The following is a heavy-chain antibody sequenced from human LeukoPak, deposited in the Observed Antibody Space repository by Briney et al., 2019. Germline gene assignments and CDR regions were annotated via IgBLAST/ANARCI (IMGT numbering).Heavy chain of an antibody. Sequence: SGPTLVKPTQTLTLTCTFSGFSLTTSGGGVGWIRQPPGKALEWLAIIYWNDDKRYSPSLKSRLTITNDTSKNQLVLTMTNMDPADTAPHYCAFGKGGRDGHNSLLAYWGQGTLVTVSS. CDR1: GFSLTTSGGG. V-gene: IGHV2-5*01. CDR2: IYWNDDK. J-gene: IGHJ4*02. CDR3: AFGKGGRDGHNSLLAY. D-gene: IGHD5-24*01.